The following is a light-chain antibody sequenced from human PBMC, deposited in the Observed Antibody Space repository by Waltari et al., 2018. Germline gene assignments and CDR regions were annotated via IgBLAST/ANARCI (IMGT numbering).Light chain of an antibody. CDR2: DAS. J-gene: IGKJ2*01. Sequence: EIVLTQSPGTLSLSPGESATLSCRASQSVSTTYLTWYQHKHGQAPRLLIYDASSRATGIPDRVSGNGSGTDFTLTINSLEPEDFAVYYCQQSAGSPYTFGQGTKLEVK. CDR1: QSVSTTY. CDR3: QQSAGSPYT. V-gene: IGKV3-20*01.